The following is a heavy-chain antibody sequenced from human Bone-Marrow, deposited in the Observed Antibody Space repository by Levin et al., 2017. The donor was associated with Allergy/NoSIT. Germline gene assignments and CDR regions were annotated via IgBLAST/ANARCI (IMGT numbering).Heavy chain of an antibody. Sequence: GESLKISCRISGFIFADYAMNWVRQAPGRGLEWVSSLDGSSGKTHYADSVKGRFTISREYSKDTLFLQMNSLRAEDTARYYYAKAETTVMLDYSYFDVWGEGTAVTVSS. CDR3: AKAETTVMLDYSYFDV. CDR1: GFIFADYA. CDR2: LDGSSGKT. V-gene: IGHV3-23*01. D-gene: IGHD4-17*01. J-gene: IGHJ6*03.